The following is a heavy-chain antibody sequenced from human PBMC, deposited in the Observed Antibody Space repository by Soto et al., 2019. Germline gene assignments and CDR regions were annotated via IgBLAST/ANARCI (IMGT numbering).Heavy chain of an antibody. CDR2: IKYDATST. CDR1: GFTFNNYW. D-gene: IGHD3-16*01. Sequence: EVQLVESGGGLFQPGGSLRLSCAASGFTFNNYWIHWVRQAPGKGLVWVSRIKYDATSTNYADSVKGRFSISRDNAKHRVYLELSRLSGDDTALYYCARGALGSYYFDYWGQGTLVTVSS. CDR3: ARGALGSYYFDY. J-gene: IGHJ4*02. V-gene: IGHV3-74*01.